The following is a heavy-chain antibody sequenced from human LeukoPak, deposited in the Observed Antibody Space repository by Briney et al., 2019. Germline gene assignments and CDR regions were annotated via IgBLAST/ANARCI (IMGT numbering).Heavy chain of an antibody. Sequence: GGSLRLSCAASGFTFSSYSMNWVRQAPVKGLEWVSSISSSSSYIYYADSVKGRFTISRDNAKNSLYLQMNSLRAEDTAVYYCARDSGVRGVVVLPAAIGMDVWGQGTTVTVSS. J-gene: IGHJ6*02. CDR3: ARDSGVRGVVVLPAAIGMDV. CDR1: GFTFSSYS. CDR2: ISSSSSYI. D-gene: IGHD2-2*02. V-gene: IGHV3-21*01.